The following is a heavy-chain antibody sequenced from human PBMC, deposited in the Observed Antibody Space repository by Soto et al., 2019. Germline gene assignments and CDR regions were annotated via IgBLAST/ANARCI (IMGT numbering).Heavy chain of an antibody. Sequence: QVQLQESGPGLVKPSQTLSLTCTVSCGSISTGGYYWTWIRQHPGKGLEWIGYIYYSGSTYYNPSLKSRVTISVDTSKNQFSMKLSSVTDEDTAVYYCARGLSVTLFDNWGQGTLVTVSS. CDR2: IYYSGST. CDR1: CGSISTGGYY. J-gene: IGHJ4*02. D-gene: IGHD4-17*01. CDR3: ARGLSVTLFDN. V-gene: IGHV4-31*03.